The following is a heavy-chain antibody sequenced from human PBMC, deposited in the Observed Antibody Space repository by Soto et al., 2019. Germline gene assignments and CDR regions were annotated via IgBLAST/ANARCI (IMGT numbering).Heavy chain of an antibody. Sequence: GESLKISWKGSGYSFTSYWIGWVRQIPGKGLEWMGIIYPGDSDTRNSPAFQGQVTISADKSMSTAYLQWSSRKASDTAMYYCASRYCSSTSCPPGYGMDVWGQGTTVTVSS. CDR1: GYSFTSYW. V-gene: IGHV5-51*01. CDR2: IYPGDSDT. D-gene: IGHD2-2*01. CDR3: ASRYCSSTSCPPGYGMDV. J-gene: IGHJ6*02.